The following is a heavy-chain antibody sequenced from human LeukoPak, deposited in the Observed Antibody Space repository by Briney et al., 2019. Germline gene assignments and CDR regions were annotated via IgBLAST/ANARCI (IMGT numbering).Heavy chain of an antibody. D-gene: IGHD2-2*01. CDR1: GGSISSSSYY. J-gene: IGHJ6*03. CDR2: IYYSGST. Sequence: SETLSLTCTVSGGSISSSSYYWGWIRQPPGKGLEWIGSIYYSGSTYYNPSLKSRVTISVDTSKNQFSLKLSSVTAADTAVYYCASSVVVPLHYYYYMDVWGKGTTVTVSS. V-gene: IGHV4-39*07. CDR3: ASSVVVPLHYYYYMDV.